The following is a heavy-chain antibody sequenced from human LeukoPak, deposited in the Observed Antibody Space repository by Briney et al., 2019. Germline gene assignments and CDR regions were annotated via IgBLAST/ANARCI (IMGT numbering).Heavy chain of an antibody. V-gene: IGHV3-30*03. J-gene: IGHJ3*02. CDR2: ISYDGSNK. CDR3: AAEKQWLVPSAFDI. D-gene: IGHD6-19*01. Sequence: GRSLRLSCAASGFTFSSYGMHWVRQAPGKGLEWVAVISYDGSNKYYADSVKGRFTISRDNSKNTLYLQMNSLRAEDTAVHYCAAEKQWLVPSAFDIWGQGTMVTVSS. CDR1: GFTFSSYG.